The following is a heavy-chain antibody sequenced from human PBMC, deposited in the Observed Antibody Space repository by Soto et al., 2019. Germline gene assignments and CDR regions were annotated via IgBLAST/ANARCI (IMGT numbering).Heavy chain of an antibody. V-gene: IGHV1-46*01. Sequence: QVQLVQSGAEVKKPGASVKVSCKASGYTFTTYYMHWVRQAPGQGLEWMGIINPSGGSTSYAQKFQGRVTMTRDTSTSTVYMELSSLRSEDTAGYYCARVYCSGGSCYGIDYWGQGTLVTVSS. D-gene: IGHD2-15*01. CDR1: GYTFTTYY. CDR3: ARVYCSGGSCYGIDY. J-gene: IGHJ4*02. CDR2: INPSGGST.